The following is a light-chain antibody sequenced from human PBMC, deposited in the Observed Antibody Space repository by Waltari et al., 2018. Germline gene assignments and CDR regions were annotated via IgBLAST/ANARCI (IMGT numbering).Light chain of an antibody. V-gene: IGLV2-23*02. CDR1: IRYIGGYNL. J-gene: IGLJ2*01. CDR3: CSYAGSSTFVV. Sequence: QSALTQPPSVSGSPGQSITISCPVTIRYIGGYNLVSWFQLHPRKAPDLRIYEDNQRRGKARQLVIYTVNQRPSGVCPRLSASKSGNAASLTVSGLQAEDVAEYYCCSYAGSSTFVVFGGGTKLTVL. CDR2: EDNQRRGKARQLVIYTVN.